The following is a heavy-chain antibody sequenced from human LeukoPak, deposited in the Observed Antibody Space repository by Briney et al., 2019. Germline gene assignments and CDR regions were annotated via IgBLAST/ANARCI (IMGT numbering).Heavy chain of an antibody. D-gene: IGHD6-13*01. V-gene: IGHV1-46*01. CDR2: INPSGGST. CDR1: GYTFTSYY. Sequence: GASVNVSCKASGYTFTSYYMHWVRQAPGQGLEWMGIINPSGGSTSYAQKFQGRVTMTRDTSTSTVYMELSSLRSEDTAVYYCARALAAAGMRGYFDYWGQGTLVTVSS. CDR3: ARALAAAGMRGYFDY. J-gene: IGHJ4*02.